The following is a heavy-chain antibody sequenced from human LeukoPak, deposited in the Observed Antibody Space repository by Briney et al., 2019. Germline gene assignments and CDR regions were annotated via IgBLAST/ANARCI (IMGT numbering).Heavy chain of an antibody. D-gene: IGHD2-2*01. V-gene: IGHV1-2*02. CDR1: GYTFTGYY. J-gene: IGHJ4*02. Sequence: ASVKVSCKASGYTFTGYYMHWVRQAPGQGCEWMGWINLNSGGTHYAQKFQGSVNMPRDTSMHRAYMELSRLRSDDTAVYYCASPGDCSSTSCLRYWGQGTLVTVSS. CDR2: INLNSGGT. CDR3: ASPGDCSSTSCLRY.